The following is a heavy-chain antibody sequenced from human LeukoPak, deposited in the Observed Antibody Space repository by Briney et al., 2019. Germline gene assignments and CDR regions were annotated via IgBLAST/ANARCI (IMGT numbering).Heavy chain of an antibody. CDR2: IIPIFGTA. CDR3: ARSMVRGVILGYFDY. J-gene: IGHJ4*02. D-gene: IGHD3-10*01. CDR1: GATFSSYA. Sequence: SVKVSCKASGATFSSYAISWVRQAPGQGLEWMGGIIPIFGTANYAQKFQGRVTITTDEATSTAYMELSSLRSEDTAVYYCARSMVRGVILGYFDYWGQGTLVTVSS. V-gene: IGHV1-69*05.